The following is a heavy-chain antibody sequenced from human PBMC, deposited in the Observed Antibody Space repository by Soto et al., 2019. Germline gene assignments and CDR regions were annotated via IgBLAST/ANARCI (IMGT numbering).Heavy chain of an antibody. J-gene: IGHJ4*02. Sequence: PLSLTCSVSEGTIRSGGFCWSLIHQHPGKGPEWIGHIYSSGSTYYNPSLKSRVTISVDTSKNQFSLKLSSVTAADTAVYYCARDRAYSYGSFDYWGQGPLVTVSS. CDR1: EGTIRSGGFC. CDR2: IYSSGST. V-gene: IGHV4-31*03. D-gene: IGHD5-18*01. CDR3: ARDRAYSYGSFDY.